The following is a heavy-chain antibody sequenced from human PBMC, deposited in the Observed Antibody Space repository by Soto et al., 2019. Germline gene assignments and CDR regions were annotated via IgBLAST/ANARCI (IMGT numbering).Heavy chain of an antibody. V-gene: IGHV3-30*18. J-gene: IGHJ4*02. D-gene: IGHD6-13*01. CDR3: AKDSPVSWYVREFYFDY. CDR1: GFTFSSYG. Sequence: QVQLVESGGGVVRPGRSLRLSCAASGFTFSSYGMHWVRQAPGKGLEWVAVISYDGSNKYYADSVKGRFTISRDNSKNTLYLQMNSLRAEDTAVYYCAKDSPVSWYVREFYFDYWGQGTLVTVSS. CDR2: ISYDGSNK.